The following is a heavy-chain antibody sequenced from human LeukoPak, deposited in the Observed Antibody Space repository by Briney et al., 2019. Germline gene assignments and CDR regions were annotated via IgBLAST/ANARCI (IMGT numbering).Heavy chain of an antibody. CDR3: ARDEYYDSSGFDY. D-gene: IGHD3-22*01. CDR1: GFTFSSYS. Sequence: GGSLRLSCAAFGFTFSSYSMNWVRQAPGKGLEWVSSISSSSSYIYYADSVKGRFTISRDNAKNSLYLQMNSLRAEDTAVYYCARDEYYDSSGFDYWGQGTLVTVSS. CDR2: ISSSSSYI. J-gene: IGHJ4*02. V-gene: IGHV3-21*01.